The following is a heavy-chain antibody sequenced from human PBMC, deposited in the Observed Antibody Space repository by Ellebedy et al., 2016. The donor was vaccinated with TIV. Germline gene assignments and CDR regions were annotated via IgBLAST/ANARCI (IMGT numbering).Heavy chain of an antibody. J-gene: IGHJ3*02. CDR2: IGYDGSKK. CDR1: GFTFSSYG. V-gene: IGHV3-30*02. CDR3: AKRAQISSLGLDI. Sequence: PGGSLRLSCAAFGFTFSSYGIHWVRRAPGKGLEWVAAIGYDGSKKSYADSVKGRITISRDNSKNTVDLQMNSLRAEDTAVYYCAKRAQISSLGLDIWGQGTMVTVSS.